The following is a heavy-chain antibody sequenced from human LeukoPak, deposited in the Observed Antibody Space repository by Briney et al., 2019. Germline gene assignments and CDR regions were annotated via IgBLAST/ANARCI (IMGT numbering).Heavy chain of an antibody. CDR3: ARDRPGAYCSSTSCYKADAFDI. CDR2: IYYSGST. D-gene: IGHD2-2*02. Sequence: SQTLSLTCTVSGGSISSGEYYWSWIRQPPGKGLEWVGYIYYSGSTYYNPSLKRRVTISVDTSKNQFSLKLSSVTAADTAVYYCARDRPGAYCSSTSCYKADAFDIWGQGTMVTVSS. V-gene: IGHV4-30-4*08. CDR1: GGSISSGEYY. J-gene: IGHJ3*02.